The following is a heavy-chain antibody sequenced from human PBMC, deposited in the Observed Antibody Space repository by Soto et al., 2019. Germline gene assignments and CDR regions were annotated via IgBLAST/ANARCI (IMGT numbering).Heavy chain of an antibody. J-gene: IGHJ4*02. V-gene: IGHV3-30-3*01. CDR1: GFTLSSYS. Sequence: QVQLVESGGGVVQPGTSLRLSCAASGFTLSSYSIHWVRQAPGKGLDWVAVISYDGNTQFYGDSVKGRFIVSRDNSRNTLDLQLNNLQAEDTAVYYCAKVSRPSRISPPDFDYWGQGTLVTVSS. CDR2: ISYDGNTQ. CDR3: AKVSRPSRISPPDFDY.